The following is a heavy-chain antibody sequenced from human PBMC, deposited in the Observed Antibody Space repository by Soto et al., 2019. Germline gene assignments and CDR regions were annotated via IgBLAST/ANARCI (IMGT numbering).Heavy chain of an antibody. Sequence: GGSLRLSCAASGFTFSSYSMNWVRQAPGKGLEWVSYISSSSSTIYYADSVKGRFTISRDNAKNSLYLQMNSLRDEDTAVYYCASNPLRYYDFWSGRTHDADYYYGMDVWGQGTTVTVSS. CDR1: GFTFSSYS. CDR3: ASNPLRYYDFWSGRTHDADYYYGMDV. J-gene: IGHJ6*02. V-gene: IGHV3-48*02. D-gene: IGHD3-3*01. CDR2: ISSSSSTI.